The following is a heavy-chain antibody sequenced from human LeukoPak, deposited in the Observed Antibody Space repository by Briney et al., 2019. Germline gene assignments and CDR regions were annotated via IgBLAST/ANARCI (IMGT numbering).Heavy chain of an antibody. Sequence: SETLSLTCTVSGYSISSGYYWGWIRQPPGKGLDWIGSIYHSGSTYYNPSLKSRVTISVDTSKNQFSLKLSSVTAADTAVYYCASPGLAWGQGTLVTVSS. V-gene: IGHV4-38-2*02. CDR2: IYHSGST. J-gene: IGHJ5*02. CDR1: GYSISSGYY. D-gene: IGHD1-14*01. CDR3: ASPGLA.